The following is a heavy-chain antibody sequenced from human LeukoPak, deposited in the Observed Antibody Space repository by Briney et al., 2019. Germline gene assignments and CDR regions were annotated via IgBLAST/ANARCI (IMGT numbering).Heavy chain of an antibody. Sequence: GASVKVSCKASGYTFTSYGISWVRQAPGQGLEWMGWISAYNGNTNHAQKLQGRVTMTTDTSTSTAYMELRSLRSGDTAVYYCARDHSSSWYRGYYYYYGMDVWGQGTTVTVSS. CDR3: ARDHSSSWYRGYYYYYGMDV. D-gene: IGHD6-13*01. CDR2: ISAYNGNT. V-gene: IGHV1-18*01. J-gene: IGHJ6*02. CDR1: GYTFTSYG.